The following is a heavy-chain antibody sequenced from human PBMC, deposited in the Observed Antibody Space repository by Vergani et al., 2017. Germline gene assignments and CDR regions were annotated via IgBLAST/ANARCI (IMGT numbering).Heavy chain of an antibody. D-gene: IGHD2-2*01. Sequence: VQLVESGGGVVQPGRSLRLSCAASGFTFSSYATSWVRQAPGKGLEWVSAISGSGGSTYYADSVKGRFTISRHNSKNTLYLQMNSLRAEDTAVYYCASLWVVVVPAAPIDYWGQGTLVTVSS. CDR2: ISGSGGST. CDR1: GFTFSSYA. CDR3: ASLWVVVVPAAPIDY. V-gene: IGHV3-23*04. J-gene: IGHJ4*02.